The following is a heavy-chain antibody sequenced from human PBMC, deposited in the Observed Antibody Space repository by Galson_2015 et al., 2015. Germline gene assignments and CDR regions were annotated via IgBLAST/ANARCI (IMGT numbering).Heavy chain of an antibody. V-gene: IGHV3-15*01. CDR1: GFTFSNAW. J-gene: IGHJ4*02. CDR2: IKSKSEGGTT. Sequence: SLRLSCAGSGFTFSNAWMNWVRQAPGKGLEWVGRIKSKSEGGTTDYTAPVKGRFTISRDDSKATVYIQMNSLKIEDTAVYFCATGDLVRGVGFDYWGQGTLVTVSS. CDR3: ATGDLVRGVGFDY. D-gene: IGHD3-10*01.